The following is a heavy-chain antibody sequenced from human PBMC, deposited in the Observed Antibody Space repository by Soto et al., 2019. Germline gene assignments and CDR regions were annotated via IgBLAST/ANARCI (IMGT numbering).Heavy chain of an antibody. J-gene: IGHJ6*02. D-gene: IGHD3-3*01. CDR1: GYTFTSYA. Sequence: GASVKFSCKASGYTFTSYAMHWVRQAPGQRLEWMGWINAGNGNTKYSQKFQGRVTITRDTSASTAYMELSSLRSEDTAVYYCARGTRLLRFLAYGMDVWGQGTTVTVSS. CDR3: ARGTRLLRFLAYGMDV. CDR2: INAGNGNT. V-gene: IGHV1-3*01.